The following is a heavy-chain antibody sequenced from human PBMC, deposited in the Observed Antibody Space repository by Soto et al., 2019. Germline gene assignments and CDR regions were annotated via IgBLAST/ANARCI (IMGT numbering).Heavy chain of an antibody. CDR1: GFTFSSYA. CDR3: AKDLPWEVVPAAMLFDY. Sequence: EVQLLESGGGLVQPGGSLRLSCAASGFTFSSYAMSWVRQAPGKGLEWVSAISGSGGSTYYADSGKGRFTISRDNSKNTLYRQMNRLRAEDTAVYYCAKDLPWEVVPAAMLFDYWGQGTLVTVSS. J-gene: IGHJ4*02. CDR2: ISGSGGST. D-gene: IGHD2-2*01. V-gene: IGHV3-23*01.